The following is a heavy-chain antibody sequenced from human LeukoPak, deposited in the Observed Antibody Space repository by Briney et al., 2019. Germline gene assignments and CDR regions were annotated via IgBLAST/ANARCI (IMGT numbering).Heavy chain of an antibody. J-gene: IGHJ4*02. Sequence: SETLSLTCIVSGGXISSVSHYWGWIRQSPGQGLEWIGSIYYSGSTYYNPSLKSRVTISVDTSKNQFSLRLSSVTAADTAVYYCARTFDYWGQGTLVTVSS. CDR1: GGXISSVSHY. CDR2: IYYSGST. V-gene: IGHV4-39*01. CDR3: ARTFDY.